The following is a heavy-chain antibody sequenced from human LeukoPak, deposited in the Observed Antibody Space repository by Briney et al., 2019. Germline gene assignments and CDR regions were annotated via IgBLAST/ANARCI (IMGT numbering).Heavy chain of an antibody. D-gene: IGHD6-19*01. V-gene: IGHV1-2*02. Sequence: GASVKVSCEASGYTFTGFYIYWLRQAPGKGPEWMGWVNPKSGVTNYAQKFQGRVTMTRDASIRTAYMELSSLRSEDTAVYYCARGDAIAVAGMHFDYWGQGTLVTVSS. CDR1: GYTFTGFY. CDR2: VNPKSGVT. J-gene: IGHJ4*02. CDR3: ARGDAIAVAGMHFDY.